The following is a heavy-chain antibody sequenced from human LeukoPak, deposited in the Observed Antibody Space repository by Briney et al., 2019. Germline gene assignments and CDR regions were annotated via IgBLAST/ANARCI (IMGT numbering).Heavy chain of an antibody. CDR1: GGSISNKY. J-gene: IGHJ4*02. Sequence: SETLSLTCTVSGGSISNKYWSWIRQPPGKGLEWIGYIYYSGSTNYTPSLKSRVTISLDTSKSQFSLNLSSVTAADTAFYYCARGLQVGSTYFDYWGQGTLVTVSS. V-gene: IGHV4-59*01. D-gene: IGHD1-26*01. CDR2: IYYSGST. CDR3: ARGLQVGSTYFDY.